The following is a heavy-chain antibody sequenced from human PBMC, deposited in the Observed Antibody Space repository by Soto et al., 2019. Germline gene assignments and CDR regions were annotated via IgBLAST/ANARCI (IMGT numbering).Heavy chain of an antibody. Sequence: GESLKISCKCSGYSFNNYWIGWVRQMSGKGLEWMAITFPGNSETRYSPSFQGHVTISVDRSISTAYLQWSSLKASDTALYYCARSRYYDTTGYYPFYYYYYGMYVWGQGTTVTVSS. CDR2: TFPGNSET. V-gene: IGHV5-51*01. D-gene: IGHD3-22*01. CDR1: GYSFNNYW. CDR3: ARSRYYDTTGYYPFYYYYYGMYV. J-gene: IGHJ6*02.